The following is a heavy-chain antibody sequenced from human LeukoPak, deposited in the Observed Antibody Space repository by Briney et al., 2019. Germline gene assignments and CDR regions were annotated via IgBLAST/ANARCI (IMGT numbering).Heavy chain of an antibody. Sequence: ASVKVSCKASGYTFTNNYMHWVRQAPGQGLEWMGIINPSGDNTWYAQKFQGRVTMARDMATSTDYMEVSSLRSEDTAVYYCARDNSVGDSAWWFDPWGQGTLVTVSS. CDR1: GYTFTNNY. CDR2: INPSGDNT. V-gene: IGHV1-46*01. J-gene: IGHJ5*02. D-gene: IGHD5-12*01. CDR3: ARDNSVGDSAWWFDP.